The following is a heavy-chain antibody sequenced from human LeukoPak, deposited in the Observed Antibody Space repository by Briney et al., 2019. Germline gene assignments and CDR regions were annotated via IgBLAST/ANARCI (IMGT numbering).Heavy chain of an antibody. CDR2: INPNGGGT. Sequence: ASVKVSCKASGYTFTGYYMHWVRQAPGQGLEWMGWINPNGGGTNYAQKFQGRVTMTRDTSISTAYMELSRLRSDDTAVYYCARDPSYYYYFYYMDVWGKGTTVTVSS. V-gene: IGHV1-2*02. CDR1: GYTFTGYY. CDR3: ARDPSYYYYFYYMDV. J-gene: IGHJ6*03.